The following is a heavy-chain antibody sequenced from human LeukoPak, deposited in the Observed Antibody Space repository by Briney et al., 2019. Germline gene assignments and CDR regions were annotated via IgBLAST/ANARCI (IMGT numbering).Heavy chain of an antibody. CDR2: INHSGST. CDR3: ARGPYYYGSGSYP. J-gene: IGHJ4*02. CDR1: GGSFSGYY. V-gene: IGHV4-34*01. Sequence: PSETLSLTCAVYGGSFSGYYWSWIRQPPGKGLEWIGEINHSGSTNYNPSLKGRVTISVDTSRNQFSLKLSSVTAADTAVYYCARGPYYYGSGSYPWGQGTLVTVSS. D-gene: IGHD3-10*01.